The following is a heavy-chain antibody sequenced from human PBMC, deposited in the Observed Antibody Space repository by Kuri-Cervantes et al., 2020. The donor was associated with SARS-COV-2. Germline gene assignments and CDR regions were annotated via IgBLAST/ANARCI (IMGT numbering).Heavy chain of an antibody. Sequence: GESLKISRAASGFTVSSNYMSWVRQAPGKGLGWVGRIKSKTDGGTTDYAAPVKGRFTISRDDSKNTLYLQMNSLKTEDTAVYYCTTDLPNPTYPRYYYYYYGMDVWGQGTTVTVSS. CDR2: IKSKTDGGTT. V-gene: IGHV3-15*01. CDR1: GFTVSSNY. D-gene: IGHD2-2*02. J-gene: IGHJ6*02. CDR3: TTDLPNPTYPRYYYYYYGMDV.